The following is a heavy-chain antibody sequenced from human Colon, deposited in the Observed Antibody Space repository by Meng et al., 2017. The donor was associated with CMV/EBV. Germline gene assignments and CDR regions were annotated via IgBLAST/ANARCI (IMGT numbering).Heavy chain of an antibody. J-gene: IGHJ4*02. D-gene: IGHD6-19*01. V-gene: IGHV1-2*02. CDR2: IRSDGSAT. CDR3: VRSSGWSLFDY. Sequence: QVQVVQSGGGVKEPGASVKVSCKTSGYTFSDYYMHWVRQAPGQGLEWMGWIRSDGSATNYAQKFRGRVTMTRDASVSTAYMELSGLTSVDTAVYFCVRSSGWSLFDYWGPGALVTVSS. CDR1: GYTFSDYY.